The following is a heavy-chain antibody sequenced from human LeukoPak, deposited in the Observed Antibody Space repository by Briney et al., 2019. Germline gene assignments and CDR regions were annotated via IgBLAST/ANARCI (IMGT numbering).Heavy chain of an antibody. J-gene: IGHJ3*02. CDR3: ARGGGYLAFDI. CDR2: IKEDGSEK. Sequence: GGSLRLSCAASGFTFSNYWMSWVRQAPGKGLEGVANIKEDGSEKYYVDSVKGRFTISRDNAKSSLYLQMNSLRAEDTAVYYCARGGGYLAFDIWGQGTMVTVSS. V-gene: IGHV3-7*03. D-gene: IGHD1-26*01. CDR1: GFTFSNYW.